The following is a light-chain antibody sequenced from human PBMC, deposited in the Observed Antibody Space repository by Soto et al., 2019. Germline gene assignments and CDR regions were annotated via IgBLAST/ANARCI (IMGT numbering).Light chain of an antibody. CDR3: QQSYSTPLYT. CDR2: AAS. V-gene: IGKV1-39*01. Sequence: DIQMTQSPSSLSASVGDRVTITCRASQSISDYLNWYQQKPGKAPKLLIYAASSLQSGVPSRFSGSGSGTDFTLTISSLQPEDFGIYFCQQSYSTPLYTFGQGTKLEIK. CDR1: QSISDY. J-gene: IGKJ2*01.